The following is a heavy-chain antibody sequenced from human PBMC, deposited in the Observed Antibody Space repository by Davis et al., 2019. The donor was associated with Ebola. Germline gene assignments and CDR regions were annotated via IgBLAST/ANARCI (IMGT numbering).Heavy chain of an antibody. D-gene: IGHD1-26*01. Sequence: SETLSLTCAVYGGSFSGYFWSWIRQSPGKGLEWIAEINHSGSTNFNPSLKSRVSISVDTSKNQFSLKLTSVTAADTAVYYCARHSGSYGYYFDYWGRGTLVTVSS. V-gene: IGHV4-34*01. J-gene: IGHJ4*02. CDR1: GGSFSGYF. CDR3: ARHSGSYGYYFDY. CDR2: INHSGST.